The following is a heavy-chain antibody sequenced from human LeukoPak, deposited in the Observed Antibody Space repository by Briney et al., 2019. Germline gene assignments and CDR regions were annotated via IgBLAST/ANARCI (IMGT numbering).Heavy chain of an antibody. V-gene: IGHV3-30-3*01. CDR3: ARGGGGTMIVVVIIS. D-gene: IGHD3-22*01. Sequence: PGGSLRLSCAASGFTFSSYAMHWVRQAPGKGLEWVAVISYDGSNKYYADSVKGRFTISRDNSKNTLYLQMNSLRAEDTAVYYCARGGGGTMIVVVIISWGQGTLVTVSS. CDR2: ISYDGSNK. J-gene: IGHJ5*02. CDR1: GFTFSSYA.